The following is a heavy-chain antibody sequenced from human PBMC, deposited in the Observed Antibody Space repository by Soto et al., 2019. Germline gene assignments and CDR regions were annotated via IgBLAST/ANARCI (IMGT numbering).Heavy chain of an antibody. CDR3: AKGLDRGYSGYVLDY. D-gene: IGHD5-12*01. CDR1: GFTFSSYA. V-gene: IGHV3-23*01. J-gene: IGHJ4*02. Sequence: EVQLLESGGGLVQPGGSLRLSCAASGFTFSSYAMSWVRQAPGKGLEWVSAISGSGGSTYYADSVKGRFTIPRDNSKNTLYLQMNSLRAEDTAVYYCAKGLDRGYSGYVLDYWGQGTLVTVSS. CDR2: ISGSGGST.